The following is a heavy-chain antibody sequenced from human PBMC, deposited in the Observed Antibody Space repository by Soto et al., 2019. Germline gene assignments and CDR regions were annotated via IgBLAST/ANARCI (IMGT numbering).Heavy chain of an antibody. CDR1: GFTFSSYA. Sequence: EVQLLESGGGLVQPGGSLRLSCAASGFTFSSYAMSWVRQAPGKGLEWVSAISGSGGSTYYADSVKGRFTISRDNSKNTLHLPMNTLRAEEPAVYYCAPALGPYHDFRSGYPVAYWGQGTLVTVSS. CDR3: APALGPYHDFRSGYPVAY. CDR2: ISGSGGST. J-gene: IGHJ4*02. D-gene: IGHD3-3*01. V-gene: IGHV3-23*01.